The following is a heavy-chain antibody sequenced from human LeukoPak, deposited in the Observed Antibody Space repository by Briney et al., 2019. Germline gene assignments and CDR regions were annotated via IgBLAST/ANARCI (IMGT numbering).Heavy chain of an antibody. CDR3: ASSDQLLWFGT. D-gene: IGHD3-10*01. J-gene: IGHJ5*02. CDR2: IYYSGST. V-gene: IGHV4-59*01. Sequence: PSETLSLTCTVSGGSISSYYWSWIWQPPGKGLEWIGYIYYSGSTNYNPSLKSRVTISVDTSKNQFSLELSSVTAADTAVYYCASSDQLLWFGTWGQGTLVTVSS. CDR1: GGSISSYY.